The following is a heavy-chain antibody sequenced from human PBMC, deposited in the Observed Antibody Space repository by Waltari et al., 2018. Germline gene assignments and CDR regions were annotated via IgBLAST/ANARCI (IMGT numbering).Heavy chain of an antibody. D-gene: IGHD6-13*01. V-gene: IGHV4-59*01. CDR2: IYYSGST. CDR1: GGSISSYY. Sequence: QVQLQESGPGLVKPSETLSLTYTVSGGSISSYYWSCIRPPPGKGLEWIGYIYYSGSTNYNPSLKSRVTLSLDTSKNQVSLKLTSVTAVDTAVYYCVRQAGRSGWEAAAGLLGRGQGTLVTVSS. J-gene: IGHJ4*02. CDR3: VRQAGRSGWEAAAGLLG.